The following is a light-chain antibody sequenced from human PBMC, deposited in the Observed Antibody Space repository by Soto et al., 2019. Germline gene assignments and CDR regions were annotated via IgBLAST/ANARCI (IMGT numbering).Light chain of an antibody. J-gene: IGKJ5*01. CDR2: GAS. V-gene: IGKV3-15*01. Sequence: EIVITQSPATLSVSPLERPTLSCNASQSVSSALAWYQHNPGRAPRLLIYGASTRATGIPARFSGRGSGTEFTLTISSLQSVDFAVYYCQQRSNWPPITFGQGTRLEI. CDR1: QSVSSA. CDR3: QQRSNWPPIT.